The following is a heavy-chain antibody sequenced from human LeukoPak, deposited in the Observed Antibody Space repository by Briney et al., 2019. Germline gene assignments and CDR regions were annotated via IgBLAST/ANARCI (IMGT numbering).Heavy chain of an antibody. J-gene: IGHJ4*02. CDR1: GFTFSSYG. V-gene: IGHV3-33*06. CDR2: IWYDGSNK. D-gene: IGHD3-10*01. Sequence: PGGSLRLSCAASGFTFSSYGMHWVRQAPGKGLEWVAVIWYDGSNKYYADSVKGRFTISRDNSKNTLYLQMNSLRAEDTAVYYCAKDVRIGSGSYSHFDYWGQGTLVTVSS. CDR3: AKDVRIGSGSYSHFDY.